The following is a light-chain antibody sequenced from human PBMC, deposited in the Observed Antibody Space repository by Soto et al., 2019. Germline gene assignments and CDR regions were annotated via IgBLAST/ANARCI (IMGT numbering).Light chain of an antibody. CDR3: QSNDSSLSGHV. Sequence: QSVLTQPPSVSGAPGQRVTISCTGSSSNIGAVFDVHWYQQLPGTAPKLLIYDNNNRPSGVPDRFSGSKSGTSASLAITGLQAEDESDYYCQSNDSSLSGHVFGTGTKLTVL. J-gene: IGLJ1*01. CDR2: DNN. CDR1: SSNIGAVFD. V-gene: IGLV1-40*01.